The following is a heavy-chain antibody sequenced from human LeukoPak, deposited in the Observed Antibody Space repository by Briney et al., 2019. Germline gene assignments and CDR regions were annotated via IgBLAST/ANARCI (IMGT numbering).Heavy chain of an antibody. J-gene: IGHJ4*02. Sequence: SETLSLTCTVSGGSISSSSYYWGWIRQPPGKGLEWIETINYSGDTYYNPSLKSPVTISVDSSKNQFSLKLSSVTAADTAVYYCVRLQAVTGNFDYWGQGALVTVSS. V-gene: IGHV4-39*07. CDR3: VRLQAVTGNFDY. D-gene: IGHD1-20*01. CDR2: INYSGDT. CDR1: GGSISSSSYY.